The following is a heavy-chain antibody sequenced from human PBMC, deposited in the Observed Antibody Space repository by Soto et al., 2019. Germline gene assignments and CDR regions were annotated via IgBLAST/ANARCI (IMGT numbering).Heavy chain of an antibody. J-gene: IGHJ4*02. CDR2: ICRDDDK. CDR3: AHRIPLGYFDY. V-gene: IGHV2-5*02. CDR1: GFSLIPSDVG. Sequence: SGPTRVNRTQTLTLTCTFSGFSLIPSDVGVGRIRQPPGKALEWLALICRDDDKRDCPSLKSRLTITKDTSKNQVVLTMTNMDPVDTATYYCAHRIPLGYFDYWGQGTLVTVSS.